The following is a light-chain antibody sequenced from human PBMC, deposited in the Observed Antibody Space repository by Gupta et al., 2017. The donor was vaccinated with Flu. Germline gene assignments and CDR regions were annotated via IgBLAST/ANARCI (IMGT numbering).Light chain of an antibody. CDR3: AAWDDSLNGHYV. Sequence: QPPAESGTPGQRVTISCSGSSSNIGSNAVNWYQQVPGTSPKLLIYGSNQRPSGVPDRFAGSKSGTSASLAIRGLQSEDEADYYCAAWDDSLNGHYVFGTGTKVTVL. J-gene: IGLJ1*01. CDR1: SSNIGSNA. CDR2: GSN. V-gene: IGLV1-44*01.